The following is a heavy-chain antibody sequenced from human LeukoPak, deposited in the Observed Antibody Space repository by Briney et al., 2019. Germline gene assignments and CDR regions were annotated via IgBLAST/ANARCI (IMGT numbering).Heavy chain of an antibody. V-gene: IGHV1-2*02. CDR2: INPNRRCT. Sequence: GSVKDSCKASGYTFIDYYMHWVRQAPGQGLEWMGWINPNRRCTDTAQKFQRRFSMAREPSISTTYMERSRLRSDATALYYCARRAREYIHDAFDIWGQGTMVTVSS. D-gene: IGHD5-18*01. CDR1: GYTFIDYY. J-gene: IGHJ3*02. CDR3: ARRAREYIHDAFDI.